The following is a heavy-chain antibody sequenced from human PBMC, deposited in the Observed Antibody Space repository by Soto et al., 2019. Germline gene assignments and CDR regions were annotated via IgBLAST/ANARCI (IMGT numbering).Heavy chain of an antibody. J-gene: IGHJ3*02. V-gene: IGHV1-69*06. CDR3: ASAYYYGSGSYDI. D-gene: IGHD3-10*01. CDR1: GGTFSSYA. CDR2: IIPIFGTA. Sequence: SVKVSCKASGGTFSSYAISWVRQAPGQGLEWMGGIIPIFGTANYAQKFQGRVTITADKSTSTAYMGLSSLRSEDTAVYYCASAYYYGSGSYDIWGQGTMVTVSS.